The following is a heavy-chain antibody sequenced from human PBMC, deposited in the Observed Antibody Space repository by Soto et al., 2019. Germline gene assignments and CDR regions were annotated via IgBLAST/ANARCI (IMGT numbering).Heavy chain of an antibody. J-gene: IGHJ4*02. V-gene: IGHV3-15*01. Sequence: GGSLRLSCAASGFTFSNAWMSWVRQAPGKGLEWVGRIKSKTDGGTTDYAAPVKGRFTISRDDSKNTLYLQMNSLKTEDTAVYYCTTDKPEPSSSWYTKNLYYFDYWGQGTLVTVSS. CDR2: IKSKTDGGTT. CDR1: GFTFSNAW. D-gene: IGHD6-13*01. CDR3: TTDKPEPSSSWYTKNLYYFDY.